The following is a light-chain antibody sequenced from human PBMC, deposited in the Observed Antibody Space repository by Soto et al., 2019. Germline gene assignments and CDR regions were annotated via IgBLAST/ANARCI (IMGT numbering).Light chain of an antibody. CDR2: DTS. Sequence: QAVVTQEPSLTVSPGGTVTLTCGSSTGTVTSGHYPYWFQQKPGQAPRTLIYDTSDKHSWTPARFSGSLLGGKAALTLSGAQPEDEADYFCLLSYSGARLFGGGTKLPS. CDR3: LLSYSGARL. V-gene: IGLV7-46*01. J-gene: IGLJ2*01. CDR1: TGTVTSGHY.